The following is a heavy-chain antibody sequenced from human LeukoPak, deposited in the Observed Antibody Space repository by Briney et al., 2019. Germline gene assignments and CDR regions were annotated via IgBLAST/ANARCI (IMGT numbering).Heavy chain of an antibody. CDR2: IYPGDSDT. CDR3: ARPHYDILTGYYYYDMDV. V-gene: IGHV5-51*01. D-gene: IGHD3-9*01. J-gene: IGHJ6*02. CDR1: GYSFTNYW. Sequence: GESLKIPCMASGYSFTNYWIGWVRQMPGKGLEWMGIIYPGDSDTRYSPSFQGQVTISADKSISTAYLQWSSLKASDTAMYYCARPHYDILTGYYYYDMDVWGQGTTVTVSS.